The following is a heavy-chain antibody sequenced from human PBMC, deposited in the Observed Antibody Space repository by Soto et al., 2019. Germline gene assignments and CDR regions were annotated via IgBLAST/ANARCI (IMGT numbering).Heavy chain of an antibody. J-gene: IGHJ4*02. Sequence: SQNLSLTCAISGDSVSSNSAAWNWIRHSPSRGLEWLGRTYYRYKWYNDYAVSVKSRITINTDTSKNQFSLQLNSVTPEDTAGYYCARTIRWLTDSDYWGQGTLVNVCS. CDR1: GDSVSSNSAA. V-gene: IGHV6-1*01. CDR3: ARTIRWLTDSDY. D-gene: IGHD3-9*01. CDR2: TYYRYKWYN.